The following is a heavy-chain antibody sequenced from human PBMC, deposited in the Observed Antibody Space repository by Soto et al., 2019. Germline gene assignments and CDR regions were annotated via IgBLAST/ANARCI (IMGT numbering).Heavy chain of an antibody. V-gene: IGHV4-34*01. CDR1: GGSFSGYY. Sequence: PSETLSLTCAVYGGSFSGYYWSWIRQPPGKGLEWIGEINHSGSTNYNPSLKSRVTISVDTSKNQFSLKLSSVTAADTAVYYCARMGRKYLYGMDCWGQGTTVTVSS. J-gene: IGHJ6*02. CDR3: ARMGRKYLYGMDC. CDR2: INHSGST. D-gene: IGHD1-26*01.